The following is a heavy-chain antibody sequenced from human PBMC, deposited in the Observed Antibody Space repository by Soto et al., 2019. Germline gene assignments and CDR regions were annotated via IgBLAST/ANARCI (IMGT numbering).Heavy chain of an antibody. CDR3: TRDTYTALDY. V-gene: IGHV3-72*01. Sequence: LRLSCAASGFTFSDHYMDWVRQAPGKGLAWVGRIRNRGQSHIADYAASVKGRFTMSRDDSENSLHLQMNSLKTEDTAVYYCTRDTYTALDYWGQGTLVTVSS. J-gene: IGHJ4*02. CDR1: GFTFSDHY. D-gene: IGHD2-2*02. CDR2: IRNRGQSHIA.